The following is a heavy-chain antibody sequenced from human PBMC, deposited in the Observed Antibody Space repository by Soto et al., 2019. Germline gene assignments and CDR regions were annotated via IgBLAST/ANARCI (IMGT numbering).Heavy chain of an antibody. D-gene: IGHD2-15*01. CDR3: ARHFCSGATCTHDALDI. V-gene: IGHV3-23*01. CDR1: GFNFSSYA. Sequence: EVQLLESGGGLVQPGGSLRLSCAASGFNFSSYAMSWVRQAPGKGLEWVSALSRTGDNTYFADSVKGRFTISRDNSKNTLFLHLNSLRAADTAVYYSARHFCSGATCTHDALDIWGKGTMVIVSS. J-gene: IGHJ3*02. CDR2: LSRTGDNT.